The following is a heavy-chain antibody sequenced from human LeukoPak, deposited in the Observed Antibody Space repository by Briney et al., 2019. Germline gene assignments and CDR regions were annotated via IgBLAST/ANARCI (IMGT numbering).Heavy chain of an antibody. Sequence: GASVKVSRKASGYTFTSYDINWVRQATGQGLEWMGWMNPNSGNTGYAQKFQGRVTITRNTSISTAYMELRSLRSDDTAVYYCARDAGWFDPWGQGTLVTVSS. CDR1: GYTFTSYD. CDR3: ARDAGWFDP. V-gene: IGHV1-8*03. J-gene: IGHJ5*02. CDR2: MNPNSGNT.